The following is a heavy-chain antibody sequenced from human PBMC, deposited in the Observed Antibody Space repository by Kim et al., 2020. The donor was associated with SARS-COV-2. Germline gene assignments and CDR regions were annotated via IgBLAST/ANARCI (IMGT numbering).Heavy chain of an antibody. CDR3: ARDARYCTSTSCPTESWFDP. J-gene: IGHJ5*02. CDR2: IKEDGSER. D-gene: IGHD2-2*01. V-gene: IGHV3-7*03. Sequence: GGSLRLSCAASGFTFSSYWMSWVRQAPGEGLEWVANIKEDGSERYYVGSVEGRFTISRDNAKNSLYLQMNSLRAEDTAVYYCARDARYCTSTSCPTESWFDPWGQGTLVTVSS. CDR1: GFTFSSYW.